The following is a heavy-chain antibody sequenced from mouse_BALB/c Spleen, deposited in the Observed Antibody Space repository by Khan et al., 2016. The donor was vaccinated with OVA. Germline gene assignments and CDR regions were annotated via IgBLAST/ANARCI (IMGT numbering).Heavy chain of an antibody. CDR2: ISSGSSTI. V-gene: IGHV5-17*02. Sequence: EVELVESGGGLVQPGGSRKLSCAASGFTFSRFGMHWVRQAPEKGLEWVAYISSGSSTIYYADTVKGRFTISRDNPKNTLFLQMTSLRSEDTAMYYCARDSYFDYWGQGTTLTVSS. CDR3: ARDSYFDY. J-gene: IGHJ2*01. CDR1: GFTFSRFG.